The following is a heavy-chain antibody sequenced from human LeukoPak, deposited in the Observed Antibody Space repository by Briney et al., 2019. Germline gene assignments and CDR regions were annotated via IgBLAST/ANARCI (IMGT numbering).Heavy chain of an antibody. CDR2: ISGSGSST. Sequence: GGSLRLSCAASGFTFSSYAMSWVRQAPGKGLEWVSAISGSGSSTYYADSVKGRFTISRDNAKNSLYLQMNSLRAEDTAVYYCARDYYDSSGYYNWGQGTLVTVS. D-gene: IGHD3-22*01. CDR1: GFTFSSYA. J-gene: IGHJ4*02. CDR3: ARDYYDSSGYYN. V-gene: IGHV3-23*01.